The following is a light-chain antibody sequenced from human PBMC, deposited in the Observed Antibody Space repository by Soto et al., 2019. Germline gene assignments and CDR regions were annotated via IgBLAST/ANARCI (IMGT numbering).Light chain of an antibody. Sequence: EIVLTQSPATLSSFNGDRVTLSCRARQYINTRLAWYQHRPGQAPRHLIYQTAIKAAGIPARFSASGSGTDFTLTISDVQPEDFALYYCHQRQSWPRTFGQESKVYI. CDR1: QYINTR. J-gene: IGKJ1*01. V-gene: IGKV3-11*01. CDR2: QTA. CDR3: HQRQSWPRT.